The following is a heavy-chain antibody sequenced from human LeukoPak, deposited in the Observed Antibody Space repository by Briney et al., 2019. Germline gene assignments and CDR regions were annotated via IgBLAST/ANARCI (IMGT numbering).Heavy chain of an antibody. CDR3: ARGNPTYYYDSSGYYLGY. Sequence: ATLTVSCTVSGYTFTGYYMTWVRQPPGQGLEWIGWINHNGGCTNYAQKFQGRVTMTRDTSISTAYMELSRLRSDDTAVYYCARGNPTYYYDSSGYYLGYWGQGTLVTVSS. J-gene: IGHJ4*02. CDR2: INHNGGCT. CDR1: GYTFTGYY. V-gene: IGHV1-2*02. D-gene: IGHD3-22*01.